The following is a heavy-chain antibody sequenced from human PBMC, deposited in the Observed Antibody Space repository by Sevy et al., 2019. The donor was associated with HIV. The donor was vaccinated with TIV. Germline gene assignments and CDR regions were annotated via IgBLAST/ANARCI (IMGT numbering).Heavy chain of an antibody. Sequence: SETLSLTCTVSGGSINTIAYYWGWVRQPPGKGLEWIGSISYSGSSYYNPSLKSRVTVSVDTSKNPFSLNLSSVTAADTVTAADTAIYYCVRHLFHDFAWGSHRYRDAFDLWGQGTLVTVSS. CDR3: TAIYYCVRHLFHDFAWGSHRYRDAFDL. V-gene: IGHV4-39*01. CDR2: ISYSGSS. CDR1: GGSINTIAYY. D-gene: IGHD3-16*02. J-gene: IGHJ3*01.